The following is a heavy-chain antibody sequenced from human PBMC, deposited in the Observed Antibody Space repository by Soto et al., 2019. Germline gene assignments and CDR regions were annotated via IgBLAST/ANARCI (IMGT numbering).Heavy chain of an antibody. CDR1: GGSISSSNW. V-gene: IGHV4-4*02. CDR2: IYHSGNT. J-gene: IGHJ6*02. Sequence: PSETLYLTCAVSGGSISSSNWWNWVRQPPGKGLEWIGEIYHSGNTNYNPSLKSRVTISVDKSKNQFSLKLRSVTAADTAVYYCSSFKPALYYYAMDVWGQGTTVTVSS. CDR3: SSFKPALYYYAMDV.